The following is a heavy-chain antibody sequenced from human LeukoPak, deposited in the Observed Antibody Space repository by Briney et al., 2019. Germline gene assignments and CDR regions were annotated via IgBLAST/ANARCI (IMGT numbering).Heavy chain of an antibody. CDR3: TTRPIKGRYQLLYSYDFWSAFYPDYFDY. Sequence: ASVKVSCKVSGYTLTELSMHWVRQAPGKGLEWMGVFDPEDGETIYSQKLQGRVTMTEDTTTDTAYMELSSLRSEDTAVYYCTTRPIKGRYQLLYSYDFWSAFYPDYFDYWGQGTLVTVSS. V-gene: IGHV1-24*01. J-gene: IGHJ4*02. CDR2: FDPEDGET. CDR1: GYTLTELS. D-gene: IGHD3-3*01.